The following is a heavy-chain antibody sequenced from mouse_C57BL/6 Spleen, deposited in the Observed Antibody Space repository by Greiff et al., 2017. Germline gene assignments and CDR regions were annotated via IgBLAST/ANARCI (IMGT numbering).Heavy chain of an antibody. Sequence: QVQLQQPGAELVRPGSSVKLSCKASGYTFTSYWMDWVKQRPGQGLEWIGNIYPSDSETHYNQKFKDKATLTVDKSSSTAYMQLSSLTSEDSAVYYCARWPYYYAMDYWGQGTSVTVSS. CDR1: GYTFTSYW. CDR3: ARWPYYYAMDY. J-gene: IGHJ4*01. CDR2: IYPSDSET. V-gene: IGHV1-61*01.